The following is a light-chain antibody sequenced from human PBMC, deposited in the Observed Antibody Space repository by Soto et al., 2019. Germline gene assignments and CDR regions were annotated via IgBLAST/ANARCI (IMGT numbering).Light chain of an antibody. CDR1: QGISSY. Sequence: AIRMTQSPSSFSASTGDRVTITCRASQGISSYLAWYQQKPGKAPKLLIYAASTLQSGVPSRFSGSGSGTDFTLTITSLQPEDFATYYCQYTDSFPLITFGQGTRLEI. CDR2: AAS. J-gene: IGKJ5*01. CDR3: QYTDSFPLIT. V-gene: IGKV1-8*01.